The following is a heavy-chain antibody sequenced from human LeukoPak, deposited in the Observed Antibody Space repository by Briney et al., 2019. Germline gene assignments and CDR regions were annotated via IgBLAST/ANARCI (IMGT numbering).Heavy chain of an antibody. Sequence: GGSLRLSCAASGFTFNSYEMNWVRQAPGKGLEWVSHINSGGSAIYYADSVKGRFTISRDNAKNSLYLQMNSLRADGTAVYYCARGGSYVHYWGQGTLVTVSS. CDR3: ARGGSYVHY. CDR2: INSGGSAI. J-gene: IGHJ4*02. CDR1: GFTFNSYE. D-gene: IGHD1-26*01. V-gene: IGHV3-48*03.